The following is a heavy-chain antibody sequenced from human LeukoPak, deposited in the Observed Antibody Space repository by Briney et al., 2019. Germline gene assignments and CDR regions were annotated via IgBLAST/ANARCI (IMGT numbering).Heavy chain of an antibody. CDR2: IYYSGST. V-gene: IGHV4-31*03. J-gene: IGHJ4*02. D-gene: IGHD2-2*01. CDR3: ARLCSSTSCYPWDY. CDR1: GGSISSGGYY. Sequence: PSVTLSLTCTVSGGSISSGGYYWSWIRQHTGKGLEWIGYIYYSGSTYYNPSLKSRVTISVDTSKNQFSLKLSSVTAADTAVYYCARLCSSTSCYPWDYWGQGTLVTVSS.